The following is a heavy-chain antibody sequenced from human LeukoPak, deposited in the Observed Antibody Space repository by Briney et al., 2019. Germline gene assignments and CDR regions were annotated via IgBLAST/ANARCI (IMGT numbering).Heavy chain of an antibody. Sequence: SETLSLTCTVSGGSISSYYWSWIRQPPGKGLEWIGYIYYSGSTNYNPSLKSRVTMSVDTSKNQFSLKLSSVTAADTAVYYCARLGLTMNYDYVWGSYRYNTWFDPWGQGTLVTVSS. V-gene: IGHV4-59*08. CDR1: GGSISSYY. CDR2: IYYSGST. J-gene: IGHJ5*02. CDR3: ARLGLTMNYDYVWGSYRYNTWFDP. D-gene: IGHD3-16*02.